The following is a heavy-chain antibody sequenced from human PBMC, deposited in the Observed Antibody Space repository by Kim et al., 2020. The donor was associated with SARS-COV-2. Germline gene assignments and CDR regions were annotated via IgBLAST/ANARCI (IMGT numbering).Heavy chain of an antibody. CDR3: ARDHVSSGPINWYFDL. CDR1: RFTFSSYW. V-gene: IGHV3-7*01. CDR2: IEQDGSEK. J-gene: IGHJ2*01. Sequence: GGSLRLSCAASRFTFSSYWMSWVRQAPGKGLEWVANIEQDGSEKYYVDSVKGRFTISRDNAKNSLYLQMNSLRAEDTAVYYCARDHVSSGPINWYFDLWGRGTLVTVSS. D-gene: IGHD3-22*01.